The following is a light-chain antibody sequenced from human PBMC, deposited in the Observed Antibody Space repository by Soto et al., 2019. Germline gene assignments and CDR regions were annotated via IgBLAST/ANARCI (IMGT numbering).Light chain of an antibody. Sequence: EIVLTQSPGTLSLSQGERATLSCRASQSVRTSYLAWYQQKPGQPPRLLIYGASSRATAIPDRFSGSGSGTDFTLTISRLEPEDFAVYYCHHYGSSLGTFGQGTKVDIK. CDR3: HHYGSSLGT. J-gene: IGKJ1*01. V-gene: IGKV3-20*01. CDR1: QSVRTSY. CDR2: GAS.